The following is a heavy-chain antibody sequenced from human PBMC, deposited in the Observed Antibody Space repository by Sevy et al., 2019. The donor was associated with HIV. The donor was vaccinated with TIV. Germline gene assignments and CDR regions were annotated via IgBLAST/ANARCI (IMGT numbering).Heavy chain of an antibody. Sequence: GGSLRLSCAASGFTFSNSGMHWVRQAPGKGLEWLTFIQFDGSSQYYADSVKGRFTILRDNSKNTLYLQMNSLRGDDTAVYYCAKNTAAVGVGGFDYWGQGALVTVSS. CDR2: IQFDGSSQ. V-gene: IGHV3-30*02. CDR3: AKNTAAVGVGGFDY. D-gene: IGHD2-8*01. CDR1: GFTFSNSG. J-gene: IGHJ4*02.